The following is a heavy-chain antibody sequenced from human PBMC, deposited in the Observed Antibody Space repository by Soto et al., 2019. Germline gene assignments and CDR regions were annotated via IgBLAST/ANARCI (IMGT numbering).Heavy chain of an antibody. CDR3: ARAHGDYAEPGYYYYYMDV. CDR2: IYYSGST. CDR1: GGSISSYY. J-gene: IGHJ6*03. Sequence: SETLSLTCTVSGGSISSYYWSWIRQPPGKGLEWIGYIYYSGSTNYNPSLKSRVTISVDTSKNQFSLKLSSVTAADTAVYYCARAHGDYAEPGYYYYYMDVWGKGTTVTVSS. V-gene: IGHV4-59*08. D-gene: IGHD4-17*01.